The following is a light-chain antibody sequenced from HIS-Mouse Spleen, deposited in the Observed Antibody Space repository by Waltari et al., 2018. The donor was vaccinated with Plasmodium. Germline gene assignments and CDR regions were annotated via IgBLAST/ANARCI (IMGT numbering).Light chain of an antibody. J-gene: IGKJ1*01. Sequence: EIVMTQSPATLSVSPGERATLSCRASQRVSSNLAWYQQKPGQAPRLLIYGASTRATGIPARFIGIGSGTEFTLTISSMQSEDFAVYHCQQYNNWPPWTFGQGTKVEIK. CDR3: QQYNNWPPWT. V-gene: IGKV3-15*01. CDR2: GAS. CDR1: QRVSSN.